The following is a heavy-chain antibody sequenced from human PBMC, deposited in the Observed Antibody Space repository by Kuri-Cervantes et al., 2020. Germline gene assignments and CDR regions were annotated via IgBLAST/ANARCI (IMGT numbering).Heavy chain of an antibody. V-gene: IGHV4-39*07. Sequence: GSLRLSCAASGFTFSSYGMHWVRQPPGKGLEWIGSIYYSGSTYYNPSLKSRVTISVDTSKNQFSLKLSSVTAADTAVYYCARDIMVRGVIRDYWGQGTLVTVSS. D-gene: IGHD3-10*01. CDR2: IYYSGST. CDR3: ARDIMVRGVIRDY. J-gene: IGHJ4*02. CDR1: GFTFSSYG.